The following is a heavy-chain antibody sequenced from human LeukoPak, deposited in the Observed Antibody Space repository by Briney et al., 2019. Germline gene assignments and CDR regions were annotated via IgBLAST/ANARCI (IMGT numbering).Heavy chain of an antibody. D-gene: IGHD3-22*01. V-gene: IGHV4-61*05. CDR1: GDSISSSSYY. CDR2: IYYSGST. Sequence: PSETLSLTCTVSGDSISSSSYYWGWIRQPPGKGLQWVGHIYYSGSTNYNPSLKSRDTISVDTSKNQYSLKLTSVTAADTAVYYCARAVSARSGYYDVRNWGQGTLVTVSS. J-gene: IGHJ4*02. CDR3: ARAVSARSGYYDVRN.